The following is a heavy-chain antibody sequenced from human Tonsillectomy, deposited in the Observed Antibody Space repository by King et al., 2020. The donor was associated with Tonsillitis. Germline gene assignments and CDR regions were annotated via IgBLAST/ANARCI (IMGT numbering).Heavy chain of an antibody. V-gene: IGHV2-26*01. Sequence: QVTLKESGPVLVKPPETLTLTCTVSGFSLSNARMGVSWIRQPPGKALEWLAHIFSNDEKSYITSLKSRLTISKDTSKSQVVLTMTNMDPVDTATYYCARRAGYSSSWYYAFDIWGQGTMVTVSS. CDR2: IFSNDEK. CDR3: ARRAGYSSSWYYAFDI. D-gene: IGHD6-13*01. CDR1: GFSLSNARMG. J-gene: IGHJ3*02.